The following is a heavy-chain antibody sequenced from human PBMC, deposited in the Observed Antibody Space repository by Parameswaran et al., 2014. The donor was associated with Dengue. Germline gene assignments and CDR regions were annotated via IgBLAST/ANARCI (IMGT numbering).Heavy chain of an antibody. D-gene: IGHD1-26*01. J-gene: IGHJ4*02. V-gene: IGHV2-26*01. Sequence: WIRQPPGKALEWLAHIFSNDEKSYSTSLKSRLTISKDTSKSQVVLRMTNMDPADTATYYCARKVAGGSLPFDYWGQGTLVTVSS. CDR2: IFSNDEK. CDR3: ARKVAGGSLPFDY.